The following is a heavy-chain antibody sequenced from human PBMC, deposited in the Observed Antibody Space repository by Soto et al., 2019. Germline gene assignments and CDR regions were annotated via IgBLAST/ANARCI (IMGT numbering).Heavy chain of an antibody. V-gene: IGHV3-30-3*01. CDR2: ISYDGSNK. Sequence: GGSLRLSCAASGFTFSSYAMHWFRQAPGKGLEWVAVISYDGSNKYYADSVKGRFTISRDNSKNTLYLQMNSLRAEDTAVYYCARDYSSSWYRYYYYVMDVWGQGTTVTVSS. J-gene: IGHJ6*02. CDR1: GFTFSSYA. D-gene: IGHD6-13*01. CDR3: ARDYSSSWYRYYYYVMDV.